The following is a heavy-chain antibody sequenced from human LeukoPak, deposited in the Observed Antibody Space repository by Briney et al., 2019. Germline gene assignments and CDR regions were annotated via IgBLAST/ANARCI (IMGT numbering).Heavy chain of an antibody. CDR1: GGSISSYY. V-gene: IGHV4-59*12. D-gene: IGHD3-3*01. Sequence: SETLSLTCTVSGGSISSYYWSWIRQPPGKGLEWIGYIYYSGSTYYNPSLKSRVTISVDTSKNQFSLKLSSVTAADTAVYYCARGAVTIFGVVFLDYWGQGTRVTVSS. CDR2: IYYSGST. J-gene: IGHJ4*02. CDR3: ARGAVTIFGVVFLDY.